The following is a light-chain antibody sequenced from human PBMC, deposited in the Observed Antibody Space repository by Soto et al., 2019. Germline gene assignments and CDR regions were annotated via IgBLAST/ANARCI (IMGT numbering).Light chain of an antibody. CDR3: QQRSDWLT. Sequence: IVLTQSPATLSLSPGERATLSCRASQSLSNYLAWYQQKPGQAPRLLIYDASSRATGGRARFSGSGSGIDFTLTINSRELQDFAVYYCQQRSDWLTFGGGTKVEIK. CDR2: DAS. J-gene: IGKJ4*01. CDR1: QSLSNY. V-gene: IGKV3-11*01.